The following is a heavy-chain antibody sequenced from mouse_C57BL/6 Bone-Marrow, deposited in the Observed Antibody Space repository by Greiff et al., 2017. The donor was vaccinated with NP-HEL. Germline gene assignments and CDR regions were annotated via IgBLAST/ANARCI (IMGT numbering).Heavy chain of an antibody. J-gene: IGHJ2*01. Sequence: VQLQQSGPELVKPGASVKLSCKASGYTFTSYDINWVKQRPGQGLEWIGWIYPRDGSTKYNEKFKGKATLTVDTSSSTAYMELHSLTSEDSAIYYCARWGMGGYWGQGTTLTVSS. D-gene: IGHD1-1*02. V-gene: IGHV1-85*01. CDR2: IYPRDGST. CDR3: ARWGMGGY. CDR1: GYTFTSYD.